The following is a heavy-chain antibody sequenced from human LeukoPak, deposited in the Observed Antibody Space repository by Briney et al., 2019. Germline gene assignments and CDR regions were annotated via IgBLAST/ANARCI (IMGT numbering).Heavy chain of an antibody. J-gene: IGHJ4*02. Sequence: PSETLSLTCTVSGGSITNTRYYWGWIRQTPGNKLEWLGSIFYTGITYYNPSLKSRVTISVDTSENQFSLKLSSVTAADTAVYYCVRRVSGDVELFNYFDYWGRGTLVTVSS. CDR1: GGSITNTRYY. CDR3: VRRVSGDVELFNYFDY. D-gene: IGHD2-21*02. CDR2: IFYTGIT. V-gene: IGHV4-39*01.